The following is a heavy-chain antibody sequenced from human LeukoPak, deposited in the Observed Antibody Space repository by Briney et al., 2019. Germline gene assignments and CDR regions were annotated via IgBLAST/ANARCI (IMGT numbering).Heavy chain of an antibody. Sequence: GGSLRLSCAASGFTVSSNYMSWVRQAPGKGLEWVSVLYSGGTTYYADSVKGRFTISRDSSKNTAYLQMNSLRAEDTAVYYCARAREGDQVLFETPMFWGQGTLVTVSS. J-gene: IGHJ4*02. CDR3: ARAREGDQVLFETPMF. CDR2: LYSGGTT. CDR1: GFTVSSNY. V-gene: IGHV3-53*01. D-gene: IGHD2-2*01.